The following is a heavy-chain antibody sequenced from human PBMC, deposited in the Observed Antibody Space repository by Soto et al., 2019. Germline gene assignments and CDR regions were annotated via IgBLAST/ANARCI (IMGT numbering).Heavy chain of an antibody. D-gene: IGHD5-18*01. Sequence: SETLSLTCAVSGHSISSGFYYWGWVRQPPGKGMEWIGSIYHTESTYYNPSLKSRVTMSVDTSKNQLSLKLSSMTAADKAVYFCARYGYSYSERFFDYWGQGIRVTVSS. V-gene: IGHV4-38-2*01. CDR3: ARYGYSYSERFFDY. J-gene: IGHJ4*02. CDR1: GHSISSGFYY. CDR2: IYHTEST.